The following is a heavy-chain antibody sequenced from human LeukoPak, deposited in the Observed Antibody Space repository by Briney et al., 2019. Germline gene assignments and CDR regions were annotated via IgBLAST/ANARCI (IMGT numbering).Heavy chain of an antibody. Sequence: SQTLSLTCAISGDSVSSNSAAWTWIRQSPSRGLEWLGRTYYRSKWYNDYAVSVKSRITINPDTSKNQFSLQLNSVTPEDTAVYYCARDLYWGIAVAGPNWFDPWGQGTLVTVSS. CDR2: TYYRSKWYN. CDR1: GDSVSSNSAA. J-gene: IGHJ5*02. V-gene: IGHV6-1*01. D-gene: IGHD6-19*01. CDR3: ARDLYWGIAVAGPNWFDP.